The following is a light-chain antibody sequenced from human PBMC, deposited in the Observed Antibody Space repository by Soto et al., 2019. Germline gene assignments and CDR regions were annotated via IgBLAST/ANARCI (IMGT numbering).Light chain of an antibody. CDR1: TSNVGYNY. Sequence: QSVLTQPPSASGTPGLRVTISCSGGTSNVGYNYVYWYQQFPGTAPKLLIYRNDQRPSGVPDRFSGSKSGTSASLAISGLRSEDESDYYCAAWDDSLRDWVFGGGTQLTVL. J-gene: IGLJ3*02. CDR3: AAWDDSLRDWV. CDR2: RND. V-gene: IGLV1-47*01.